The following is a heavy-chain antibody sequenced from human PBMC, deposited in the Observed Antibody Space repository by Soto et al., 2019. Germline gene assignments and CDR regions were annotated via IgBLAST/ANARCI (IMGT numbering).Heavy chain of an antibody. D-gene: IGHD6-13*01. CDR1: GGSISSGDYY. Sequence: SETLSLTCTVSGGSISSGDYYWSWIRQPPGRGLEWIGYIYYSGSTYYNPSLKSRVTISVDTSKNQFSLKLSSVTAADTAVYYCARASIAAAGTGAEYFQHWGQGTLVTVSS. CDR3: ARASIAAAGTGAEYFQH. J-gene: IGHJ1*01. CDR2: IYYSGST. V-gene: IGHV4-30-4*01.